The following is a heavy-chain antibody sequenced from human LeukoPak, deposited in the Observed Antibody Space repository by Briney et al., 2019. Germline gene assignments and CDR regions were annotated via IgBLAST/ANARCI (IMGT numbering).Heavy chain of an antibody. D-gene: IGHD4-11*01. CDR3: ATYSPWFES. CDR1: GFTFSNYW. Sequence: GGSLRLSCAASGFTFSNYWMNWVRQAPGKGLEWVSYISSSGTTLYYADSVKGRFTMSRDNVKNSLYLQMNSLRAEDTAVYYCATYSPWFESWGQGTLVTVSS. J-gene: IGHJ5*01. CDR2: ISSSGTTL. V-gene: IGHV3-48*01.